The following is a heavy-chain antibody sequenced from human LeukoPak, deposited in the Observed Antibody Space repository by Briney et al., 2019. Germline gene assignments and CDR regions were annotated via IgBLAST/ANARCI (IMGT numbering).Heavy chain of an antibody. Sequence: GASVKVSYKASGGTFNNYASSWVRQAPGQGLEWMGGIIPIFGTTNYAQKFQDRVTITADKSPSTAYMELSSLRSEDTAVYYCARVVGLTGYSSSWYSGYYYYMDVWGKGTTVTVSS. CDR2: IIPIFGTT. CDR1: GGTFNNYA. V-gene: IGHV1-69*06. CDR3: ARVVGLTGYSSSWYSGYYYYMDV. D-gene: IGHD6-13*01. J-gene: IGHJ6*03.